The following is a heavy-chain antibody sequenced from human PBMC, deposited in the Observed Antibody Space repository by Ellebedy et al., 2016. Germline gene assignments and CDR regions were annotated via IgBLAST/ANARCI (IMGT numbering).Heavy chain of an antibody. CDR1: GFSLSASAVV. Sequence: SGPTLVKPTQTLTLTCTFSGFSLSASAVVVGWIRQPPGQALDWLAFIYGNDDKRYIPSLRSRLTITKDTSKNQVVLTMTDMDPVDTATYYCAHRTTVTAVDYWGQGTLVTVSS. J-gene: IGHJ4*02. V-gene: IGHV2-5*01. CDR3: AHRTTVTAVDY. D-gene: IGHD4-17*01. CDR2: IYGNDDK.